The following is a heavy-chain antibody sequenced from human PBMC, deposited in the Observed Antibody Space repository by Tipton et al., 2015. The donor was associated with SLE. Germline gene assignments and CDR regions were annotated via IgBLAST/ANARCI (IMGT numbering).Heavy chain of an antibody. CDR3: ARFIVVVIAGHWYFDL. Sequence: TLSLTCAVSGYSISSGYYWGWIRQPPGKGLEWIGSIYHSGSTYYNPSLKSRVTISVDTSKNQFSLKLSSVTAADTAVYYCARFIVVVIAGHWYFDLWGRGTLVTVSS. J-gene: IGHJ2*01. CDR1: GYSISSGYY. CDR2: IYHSGST. V-gene: IGHV4-38-2*01. D-gene: IGHD2-21*01.